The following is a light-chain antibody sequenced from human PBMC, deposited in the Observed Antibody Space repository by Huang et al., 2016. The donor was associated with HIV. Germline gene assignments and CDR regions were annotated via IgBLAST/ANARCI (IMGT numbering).Light chain of an antibody. CDR3: QQYDNLPWT. Sequence: DIQMTQSPSSLSASVGDRVTITCQASQDISTYLNWYQQKPGNAPKVLIYAASNLETGVPSRFSGSGSGTDFTFTISCLQPGDIATYYCQQYDNLPWTFGQGTKVEIK. V-gene: IGKV1-33*01. CDR2: AAS. CDR1: QDISTY. J-gene: IGKJ1*01.